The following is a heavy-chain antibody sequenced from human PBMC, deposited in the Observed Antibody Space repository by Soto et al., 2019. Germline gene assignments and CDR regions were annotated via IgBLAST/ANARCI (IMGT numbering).Heavy chain of an antibody. CDR3: AKLGGYSYGLNYFDY. CDR2: ISGSGGST. V-gene: IGHV3-23*01. Sequence: GGSLRLSCAASGFTFSSYAVSWVRQAPGKGLEWVSAISGSGGSTYYADSVKGRFTISRDNSKNTLYLQMNSLRAEDTAVYYCAKLGGYSYGLNYFDYWGQGTLVTVSS. D-gene: IGHD5-18*01. CDR1: GFTFSSYA. J-gene: IGHJ4*02.